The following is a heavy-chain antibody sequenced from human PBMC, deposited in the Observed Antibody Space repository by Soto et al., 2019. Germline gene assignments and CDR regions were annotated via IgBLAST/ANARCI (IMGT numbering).Heavy chain of an antibody. D-gene: IGHD3-10*01. V-gene: IGHV4-30-2*01. J-gene: IGHJ5*02. Sequence: ASETLSLTCAVSGGSISSGGYSWSWIRQPPGKGLEWIGYIYHSGSTYYNPSLKSRVTISVDRSKNQFSLKLSSVTAADTAVYSCARLNYGSESYNWFDPWGQGTLVTVSS. CDR1: GGSISSGGYS. CDR2: IYHSGST. CDR3: ARLNYGSESYNWFDP.